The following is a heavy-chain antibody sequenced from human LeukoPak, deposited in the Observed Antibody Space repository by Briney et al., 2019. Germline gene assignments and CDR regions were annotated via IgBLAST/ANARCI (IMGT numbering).Heavy chain of an antibody. Sequence: PGRSLRLSCAASGFTFDDYAMHWVRQAPGKGLEWVSGISWNSGSIGYADSVKGRFTISRDNAKNSLYLQMNSLRAEDTALYYCAKAPSPAIGPVDDWGQGTLVTVSS. J-gene: IGHJ4*02. V-gene: IGHV3-9*01. CDR1: GFTFDDYA. CDR3: AKAPSPAIGPVDD. CDR2: ISWNSGSI.